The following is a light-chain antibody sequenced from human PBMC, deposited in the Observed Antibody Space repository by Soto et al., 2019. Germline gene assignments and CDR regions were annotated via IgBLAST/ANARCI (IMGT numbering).Light chain of an antibody. CDR1: QSIGSNY. Sequence: EIVLTQSPGTLSLSPGERATLSCRASQSIGSNYLAWYQQKPGQAPRLLIYGASSRATGIPDRFSGSGSGTDFTLTISRLEPEDFAVYFCQSYGSSLQYTFGQGTKLEIK. V-gene: IGKV3-20*01. J-gene: IGKJ2*01. CDR2: GAS. CDR3: QSYGSSLQYT.